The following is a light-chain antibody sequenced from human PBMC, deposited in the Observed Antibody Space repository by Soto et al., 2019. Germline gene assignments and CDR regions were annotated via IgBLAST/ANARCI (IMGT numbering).Light chain of an antibody. Sequence: DIQMTQSPSTLSGSVGDRVTITCRASQTISSWLAWYQQKPGKAPKLLIYKASTLKSGVPSRFSGSGSGTEFTLTISSLQPDDFAVYYCHQYGDSPRTFGQGTKVEIK. CDR1: QTISSW. J-gene: IGKJ1*01. V-gene: IGKV1-5*03. CDR2: KAS. CDR3: HQYGDSPRT.